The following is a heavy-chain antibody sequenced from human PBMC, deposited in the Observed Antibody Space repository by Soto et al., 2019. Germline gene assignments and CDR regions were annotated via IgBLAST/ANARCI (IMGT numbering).Heavy chain of an antibody. D-gene: IGHD2-21*02. Sequence: QVQLVESGGDVVQPGRSLRLSCAASGFTFSSYAMHWVRQAPGKGLEWVAVISYDGSSNVYADSVKGRLTVSRDNSKNPLYLQMNSLRPEDTAVYHCARGRSTYCGGDCYPHDYWGQGTLVTVSS. CDR1: GFTFSSYA. CDR2: ISYDGSSN. V-gene: IGHV3-30-3*01. CDR3: ARGRSTYCGGDCYPHDY. J-gene: IGHJ4*02.